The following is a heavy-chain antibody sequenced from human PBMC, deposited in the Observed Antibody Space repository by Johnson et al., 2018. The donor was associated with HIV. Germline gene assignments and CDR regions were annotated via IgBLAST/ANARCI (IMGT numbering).Heavy chain of an antibody. D-gene: IGHD1-26*01. CDR2: ISYDGSNK. V-gene: IGHV3-30*03. J-gene: IGHJ3*02. CDR3: ARENFEWELGAFDI. CDR1: GLSFSNFG. Sequence: QMLLVESGGGVVQPGKSLTLSCVGSGLSFSNFGIHWVRQAPGKGPEWVAVISYDGSNKYYADSVKGRFTISRDNSKNTLYLQMNSLRAEDTAVYYCARENFEWELGAFDIWGQGTMVTVSS.